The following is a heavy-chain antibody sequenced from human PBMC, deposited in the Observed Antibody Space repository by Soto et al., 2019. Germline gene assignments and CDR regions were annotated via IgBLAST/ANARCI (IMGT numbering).Heavy chain of an antibody. D-gene: IGHD3-9*01. CDR3: ARHYDIVDYYYGMDV. CDR1: GGSISSSSYY. CDR2: IYYSGST. J-gene: IGHJ6*02. Sequence: QLQLQESGPGLVKPSETLSLTCTVSGGSISSSSYYWGWIRQPPGKGLEWIGSIYYSGSTYYNPSLKSRVTISVDTSKNQFSLKLSSVTAADTAVYYCARHYDIVDYYYGMDVWGQGTTVTVSS. V-gene: IGHV4-39*01.